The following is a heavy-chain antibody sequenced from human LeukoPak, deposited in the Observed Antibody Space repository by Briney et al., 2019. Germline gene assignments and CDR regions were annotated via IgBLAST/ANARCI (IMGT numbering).Heavy chain of an antibody. CDR1: GFTFSSYW. Sequence: PGGSLRLSCAASGFTFSSYWMHWVRQAPGKGLVWISRISGGGSATSYADSVKGRFTISRDNAQNTLYLQMNSLRPDDTAVYYCASGVLAAMVPDYWGQGILVTVSS. D-gene: IGHD5-18*01. CDR3: ASGVLAAMVPDY. V-gene: IGHV3-74*01. CDR2: ISGGGSAT. J-gene: IGHJ4*02.